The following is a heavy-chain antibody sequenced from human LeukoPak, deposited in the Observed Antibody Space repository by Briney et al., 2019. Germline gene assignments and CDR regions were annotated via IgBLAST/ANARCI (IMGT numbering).Heavy chain of an antibody. CDR3: ARVGIPQPKHQGAYYYDSSGQAPHWFDP. Sequence: PSETLSLTCTVSGGSISISNYYWGWIRQPPGEGLEWIGSIFYSGSADYTPSLRSRATISVDTSENQFSLKLSSVTAADTAVYYCARVGIPQPKHQGAYYYDSSGQAPHWFDPWGQGTLVTVSS. V-gene: IGHV4-39*07. CDR2: IFYSGSA. D-gene: IGHD3-22*01. CDR1: GGSISISNYY. J-gene: IGHJ5*02.